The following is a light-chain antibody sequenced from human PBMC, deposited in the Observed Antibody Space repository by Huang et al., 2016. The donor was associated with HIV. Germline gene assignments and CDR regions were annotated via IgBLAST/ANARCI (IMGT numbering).Light chain of an antibody. V-gene: IGKV1-5*03. CDR1: QTITWW. J-gene: IGKJ1*01. CDR2: KAA. CDR3: QQYNAYPWT. Sequence: DIQMTQSPSTLSASIGDRVTITCRASQTITWWLAWYQQKPGKSPKVLIYKAASLESGVPSRCIGRGSGTEFTLTISSLQPDDFATYYCQQYNAYPWTFGQGTKVEI.